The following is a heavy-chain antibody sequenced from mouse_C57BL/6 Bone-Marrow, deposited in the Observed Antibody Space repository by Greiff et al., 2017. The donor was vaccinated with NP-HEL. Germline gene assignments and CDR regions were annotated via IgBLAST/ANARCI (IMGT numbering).Heavy chain of an antibody. D-gene: IGHD1-3*01. CDR2: IYIGSGYT. V-gene: IGHV1-58*01. J-gene: IGHJ3*01. Sequence: DVQLQESGAELVRPGSSVKMSCKTSGYTFTSYGINWVKQRPGQGLEWIGYIYIGSGYTEYNEKFKGKATLTSDTSSSTAYMQLSSLTSEDSAIYFCARLKGFAYWGQGTLVTVSA. CDR3: ARLKGFAY. CDR1: GYTFTSYG.